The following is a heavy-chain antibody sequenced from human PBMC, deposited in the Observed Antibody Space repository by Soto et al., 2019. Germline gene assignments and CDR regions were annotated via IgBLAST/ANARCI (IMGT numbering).Heavy chain of an antibody. J-gene: IGHJ4*02. V-gene: IGHV4-31*03. D-gene: IGHD6-13*01. CDR1: GGSINSGGYY. CDR2: MYYSGST. CDR3: ARGYRQSGYSSSWVFDY. Sequence: QVQLRESGPGLVKPSQTLSLTCTVSGGSINSGGYYWNWIRQHPGKGLEWIGYMYYSGSTYYKPFLRSRVIVAANTSENPFSLKLSSVTAAETAVYFCARGYRQSGYSSSWVFDYWGQGTLVNVSS.